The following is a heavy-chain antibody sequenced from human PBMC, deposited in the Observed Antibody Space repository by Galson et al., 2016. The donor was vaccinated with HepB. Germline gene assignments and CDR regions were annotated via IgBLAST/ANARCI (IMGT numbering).Heavy chain of an antibody. CDR3: ARDFRDYVWGTNRYFDC. CDR1: GDSVSSNRAA. V-gene: IGHV6-1*01. D-gene: IGHD3-16*01. CDR2: TYYRSQWYS. J-gene: IGHJ4*02. Sequence: GDSVSSNRAAWNWIRQSPSRGLEWLGRTYYRSQWYSDYAVSVKSRITINSDTSKNQFSLHLKSVTTEDTAVYFCARDFRDYVWGTNRYFDCWGQGTLVSVSS.